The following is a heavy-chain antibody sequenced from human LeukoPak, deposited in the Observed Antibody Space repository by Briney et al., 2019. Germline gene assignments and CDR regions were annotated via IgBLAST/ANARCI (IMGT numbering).Heavy chain of an antibody. V-gene: IGHV4-39*07. CDR2: IYYSGST. CDR1: GGSISSSSYY. D-gene: IGHD6-19*01. J-gene: IGHJ4*02. CDR3: ARDGIAVAGTGY. Sequence: KSSETLSLTCTVSGGSISSSSYYWGWIRQPPGKGLEWIGSIYYSGSTYYNPSLKSRVTISVDTSKNQFSLKLSSVTAADTAVYYCARDGIAVAGTGYWGQGTLVTVSS.